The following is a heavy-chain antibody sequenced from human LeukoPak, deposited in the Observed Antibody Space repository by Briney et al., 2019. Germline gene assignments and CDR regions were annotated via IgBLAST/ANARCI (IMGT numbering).Heavy chain of an antibody. CDR3: ARGPFGGVTYFDY. J-gene: IGHJ4*02. Sequence: PGGSLRLSCAASGFTVSSNYMSWVRQAPGKGLEWVSVIYSGGSTYYADSVKGRFTISRDNSKNTLYLQMNSLRAEDTAVYYCARGPFGGVTYFDYWGQGTLVTVSS. V-gene: IGHV3-66*01. D-gene: IGHD3-16*01. CDR2: IYSGGST. CDR1: GFTVSSNY.